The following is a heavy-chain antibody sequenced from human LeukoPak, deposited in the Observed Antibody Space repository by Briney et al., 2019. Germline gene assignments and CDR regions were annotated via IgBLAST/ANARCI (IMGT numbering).Heavy chain of an antibody. CDR3: AKDIASGITGSFDY. Sequence: GRSLRLSCAASGFTFDDYAMHWVRQAPGKGLEWVSGISWNSGSIGYADSVKGRFTISRDNAKNSLYLQMNSLRAEDTALYYCAKDIASGITGSFDYWGRGTLVTVSS. D-gene: IGHD1-20*01. CDR1: GFTFDDYA. J-gene: IGHJ4*02. V-gene: IGHV3-9*01. CDR2: ISWNSGSI.